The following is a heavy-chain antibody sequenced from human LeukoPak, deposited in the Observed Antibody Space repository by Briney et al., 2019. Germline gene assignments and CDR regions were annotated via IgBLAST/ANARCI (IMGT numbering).Heavy chain of an antibody. V-gene: IGHV4-59*12. CDR1: GGSISSYY. J-gene: IGHJ5*02. CDR2: IYYSGST. D-gene: IGHD3-3*01. CDR3: AKNGQSGFSFDP. Sequence: SETLSLTCTVSGGSISSYYWSWIRQPPGKGLEWIGYIYYSGSTYYNPSLKSRVTISVDTSKNQFSLKLSSVTAADTAVYYCAKNGQSGFSFDPWGQGTLVTVSS.